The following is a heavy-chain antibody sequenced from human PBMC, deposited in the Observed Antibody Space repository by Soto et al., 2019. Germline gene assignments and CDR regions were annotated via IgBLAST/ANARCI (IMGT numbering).Heavy chain of an antibody. V-gene: IGHV3-23*01. Sequence: PVWALRLSCAASGYSLSSYALSWVRQAPGKGLEWGSAISGSGGITYYADSVKGRFTISRDNSKNTLDLQMNSLRAEETAVYYCATQTGTTINLDYWAQATLVTATS. CDR3: ATQTGTTINLDY. CDR1: GYSLSSYA. D-gene: IGHD1-7*01. CDR2: ISGSGGIT. J-gene: IGHJ4*02.